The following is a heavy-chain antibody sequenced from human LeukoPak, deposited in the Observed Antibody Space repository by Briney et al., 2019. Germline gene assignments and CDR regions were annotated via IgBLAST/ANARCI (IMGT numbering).Heavy chain of an antibody. CDR1: GFTFSSYA. CDR2: ISGSGGST. D-gene: IGHD6-13*01. V-gene: IGHV3-23*01. CDR3: ARDWIGATGKGIDY. Sequence: GGSLRLSCAASGFTFSSYAMSWVRQAPGKGLEWVSAISGSGGSTYYADSVKGRFTISRDNSKNTLYLQMNSLRAEDTAVYYCARDWIGATGKGIDYWGQGALVTVSS. J-gene: IGHJ4*02.